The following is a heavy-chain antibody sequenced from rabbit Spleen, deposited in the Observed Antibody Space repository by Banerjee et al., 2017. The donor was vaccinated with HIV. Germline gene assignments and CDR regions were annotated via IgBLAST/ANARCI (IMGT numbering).Heavy chain of an antibody. J-gene: IGHJ6*01. D-gene: IGHD8-1*01. CDR3: ARDTGSSFSSYGMDL. V-gene: IGHV1S40*01. CDR2: IDVVSSAGT. Sequence: QSLEESGGDLVKPGASLTLTCIASGVSFSGSSYMCWVRQAPGKGLEWIVCIDVVSSAGTHYANWAKGRFTISKTSSTTVTLQLNSLTVADTATYFCARDTGSSFSSYGMDLWGQGTLVTVS. CDR1: GVSFSGSSY.